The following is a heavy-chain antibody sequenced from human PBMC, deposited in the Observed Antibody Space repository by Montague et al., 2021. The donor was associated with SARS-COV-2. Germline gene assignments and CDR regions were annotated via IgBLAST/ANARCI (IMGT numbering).Heavy chain of an antibody. Sequence: SLRLSCAASGFTFSSYRMNWVRQAPGKGLEWVSSISSSSSYIYYADSVKGRFTISRDNAKNSLYLQMNSLRAEDTAVYYCAGDAHYDILTGYFGYWGQGTLVTVSS. V-gene: IGHV3-21*01. CDR3: AGDAHYDILTGYFGY. J-gene: IGHJ4*02. CDR1: GFTFSSYR. CDR2: ISSSSSYI. D-gene: IGHD3-9*01.